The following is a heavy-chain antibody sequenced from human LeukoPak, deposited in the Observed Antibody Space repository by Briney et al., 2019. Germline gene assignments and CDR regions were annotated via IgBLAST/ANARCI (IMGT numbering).Heavy chain of an antibody. Sequence: GGSLRLSCAASGFIFSTYGMSWIRQAPGKGLEWVSYISSSSSYTNYADSVKGRFTISRDNAKNSLYLQMNSLRVEDTAVYYCARDRTYYFDYWGQGTLVTVSS. CDR1: GFIFSTYG. J-gene: IGHJ4*02. CDR3: ARDRTYYFDY. D-gene: IGHD3-16*01. CDR2: ISSSSSYT. V-gene: IGHV3-11*06.